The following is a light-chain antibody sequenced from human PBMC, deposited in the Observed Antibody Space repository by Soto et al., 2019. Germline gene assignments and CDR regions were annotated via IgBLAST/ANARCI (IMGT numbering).Light chain of an antibody. CDR3: QQYNNWPRT. Sequence: IVMTQSPVTLYFSPGERATLSCRASQNISRSLAWYQQKPGQAPRLLIYGASTRATGIPARFSGSGSGTEFTLTISSLQSEDFAVYYCQQYNNWPRTFGQGTKVDIK. J-gene: IGKJ1*01. CDR2: GAS. CDR1: QNISRS. V-gene: IGKV3-15*01.